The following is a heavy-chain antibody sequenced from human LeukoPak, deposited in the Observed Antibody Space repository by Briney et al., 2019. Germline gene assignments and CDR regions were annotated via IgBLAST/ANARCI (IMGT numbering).Heavy chain of an antibody. CDR2: ISYSGST. CDR3: ARVFGLISGYFDY. CDR1: GDSISSSSYY. D-gene: IGHD1-26*01. Sequence: PSETLSLTCNVSGDSISSSSYYWAWIRQPPGKGLEWIGTISYSGSTYSTPSLQSRITMSVDTSKNQLSLNLNSVTAADTAVYYCARVFGLISGYFDYWGQGTLVTVSS. V-gene: IGHV4-39*07. J-gene: IGHJ4*02.